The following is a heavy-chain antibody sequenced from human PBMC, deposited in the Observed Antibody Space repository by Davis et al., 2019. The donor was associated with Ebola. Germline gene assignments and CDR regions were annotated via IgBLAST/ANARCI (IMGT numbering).Heavy chain of an antibody. V-gene: IGHV4-59*12. CDR1: GGSISSSY. CDR3: ARGGYQLLYYYGMDV. D-gene: IGHD2-2*01. CDR2: IYYSESS. J-gene: IGHJ6*02. Sequence: SETLSLTCTVSGGSISSSYWSWIRQPPGKGLEWIGYIYYSESSNYNPSLKSRVTISVDTSKNQFSLKLSSVTAADTAVYYCARGGYQLLYYYGMDVWGQGTTVTVSS.